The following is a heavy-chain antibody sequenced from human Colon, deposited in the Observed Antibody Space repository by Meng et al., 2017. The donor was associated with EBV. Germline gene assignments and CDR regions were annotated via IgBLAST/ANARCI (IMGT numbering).Heavy chain of an antibody. D-gene: IGHD6-19*01. CDR2: IYHSGST. Sequence: DPRLVDPAWTLPLTSAVSVSSIRHRNWWWCGPQPPGKGLDWIGEIYHSGSTNYNPSLKSRVTISVDKSKNQFSLNLSSVTAADTAVYYCARVGQWLPIDYWGQGTLVTVSS. CDR1: VSSIRHRNW. CDR3: ARVGQWLPIDY. J-gene: IGHJ4*02. V-gene: IGHV4-4*02.